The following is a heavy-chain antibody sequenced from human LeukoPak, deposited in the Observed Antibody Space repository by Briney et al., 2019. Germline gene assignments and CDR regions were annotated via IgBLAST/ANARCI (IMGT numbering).Heavy chain of an antibody. J-gene: IGHJ6*03. D-gene: IGHD5-18*01. CDR2: INPNSGGT. CDR3: ARGVRGYSYGSPLGYYYYYYYMDV. CDR1: GYTFTGYY. Sequence: SSVKVSCKASGYTFTGYYMHLVRQAPGQGLEWMGWINPNSGGTNYAQKFQGRVTMTRDTSISTAYMELSRLRSDDTAVYYCARGVRGYSYGSPLGYYYYYYYMDVWGKGTTVTVSS. V-gene: IGHV1-2*02.